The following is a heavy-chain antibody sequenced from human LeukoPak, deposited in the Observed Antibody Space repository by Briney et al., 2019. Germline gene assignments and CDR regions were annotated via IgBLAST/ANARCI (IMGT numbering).Heavy chain of an antibody. CDR1: GYSISSGYY. D-gene: IGHD3-22*01. V-gene: IGHV4-38-2*02. CDR3: ASPFYDSSGYYAFDI. CDR2: IYHSGST. J-gene: IGHJ3*02. Sequence: SETLSLTCTVSGYSISSGYYWGWIRQPPGKGLEWIGSIYHSGSTYYNPSLKSRVTISVDTSKNQFSLKLSSVTAADTAVYYCASPFYDSSGYYAFDIWGQGTMVTVSS.